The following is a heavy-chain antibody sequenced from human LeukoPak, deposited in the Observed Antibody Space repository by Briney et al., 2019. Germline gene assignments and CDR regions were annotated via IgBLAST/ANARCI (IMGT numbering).Heavy chain of an antibody. CDR2: IYYSGST. CDR1: GGSISGYY. D-gene: IGHD1-26*01. J-gene: IGHJ4*02. Sequence: SETLSLTCTVSGGSISGYYWSWIRQPPGKGLEWIGYIYYSGSTNYNPSLKSRVTISVDTSRNQFSLKLSSVTAADTAVYYCARGREWEPKVFDYWGQGTLVTVSS. V-gene: IGHV4-59*01. CDR3: ARGREWEPKVFDY.